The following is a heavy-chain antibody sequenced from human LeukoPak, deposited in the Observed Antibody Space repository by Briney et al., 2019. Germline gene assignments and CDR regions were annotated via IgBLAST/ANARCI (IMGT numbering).Heavy chain of an antibody. CDR1: GFTFSSYS. Sequence: GGSLRLSCAASGFTFSSYSMNWVRQAPGKGLEWVSSISSSSSYIYYADSVKGRFTISRDNAKNSLYLQMNSLRAEDTAVYYCARDRDSSGYYYVGGYYYYYYGMDVWGQGTTVTVSS. CDR3: ARDRDSSGYYYVGGYYYYYYGMDV. D-gene: IGHD3-22*01. J-gene: IGHJ6*02. V-gene: IGHV3-21*01. CDR2: ISSSSSYI.